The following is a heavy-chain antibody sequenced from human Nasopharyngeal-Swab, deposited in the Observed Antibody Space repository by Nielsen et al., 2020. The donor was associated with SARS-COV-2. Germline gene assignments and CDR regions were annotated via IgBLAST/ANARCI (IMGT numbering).Heavy chain of an antibody. J-gene: IGHJ6*02. V-gene: IGHV4-4*02. CDR3: ARVLAERAYYDFWSGYSDYYYGMDV. CDR1: GGSISSSNW. CDR2: IYHSGST. D-gene: IGHD3-3*01. Sequence: SETLSLTCAVSGGSISSSNWWSCVRQPPGKGLEWIGEIYHSGSTNYNPSLKSRVTISVDKSKNQFSLKLSSVTAADTAAYYCARVLAERAYYDFWSGYSDYYYGMDVWGQGTTVTVSS.